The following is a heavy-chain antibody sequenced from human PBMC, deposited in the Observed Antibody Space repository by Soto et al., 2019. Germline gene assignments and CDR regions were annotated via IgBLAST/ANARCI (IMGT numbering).Heavy chain of an antibody. CDR2: MNPNSGNT. Sequence: ASVKGACKASGYTFTSDGINWVRQATGQGLEWMGWMNPNSGNTGYAQKFQGRVTMTRNTSISTAYMELSSLRSEDTAVYYCAREGGYSYGQTRTYYYYYGMDVWGQGTTVTVSS. D-gene: IGHD5-18*01. J-gene: IGHJ6*02. CDR1: GYTFTSDG. V-gene: IGHV1-8*02. CDR3: AREGGYSYGQTRTYYYYYGMDV.